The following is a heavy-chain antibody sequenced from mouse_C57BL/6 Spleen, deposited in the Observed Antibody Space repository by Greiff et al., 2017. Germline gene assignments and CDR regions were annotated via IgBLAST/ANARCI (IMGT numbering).Heavy chain of an antibody. CDR3: ARGPSTMITTGFAY. CDR2: IYPGDGDT. V-gene: IGHV1-82*01. CDR1: GYAFSSSW. Sequence: VQLQQPGAELVRPGSSVKLSCKASGYAFSSSWMNWVKQRPGKGLEWIGRIYPGDGDTNYNGKVKGKATLTADKSSSTAYMQLSSLTSEDSAVYFCARGPSTMITTGFAYWGQETLVTVSA. D-gene: IGHD2-4*01. J-gene: IGHJ3*01.